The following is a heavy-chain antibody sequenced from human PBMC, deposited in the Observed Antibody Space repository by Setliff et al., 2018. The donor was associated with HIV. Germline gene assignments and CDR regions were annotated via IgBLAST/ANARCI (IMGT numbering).Heavy chain of an antibody. D-gene: IGHD2-2*01. J-gene: IGHJ4*02. CDR3: ARGVPHARGYYFDY. CDR1: GYSISSGYY. CDR2: INHSGST. Sequence: SSETLSLTCAVSGYSISSGYYWGWIRQPTGKGLEWIGEINHSGSTNYNPSLKSRVTISVDTSKNQFSLKLSSVTAADTALYYCARGVPHARGYYFDYWGQGTLVTVSS. V-gene: IGHV4-34*01.